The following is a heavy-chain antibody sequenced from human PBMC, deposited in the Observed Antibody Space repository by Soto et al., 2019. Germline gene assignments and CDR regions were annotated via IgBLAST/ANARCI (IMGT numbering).Heavy chain of an antibody. CDR1: GFTFSSYA. V-gene: IGHV3-64*04. CDR2: ISSNGGST. Sequence: PGGSLRLSCSASGFTFSSYAMHWVRQAPGKGLEYVSAISSNGGSTYYADFVKGRFTISRDNSKNTLYVQLDSPRAEDTAVYYSAKSFYDKSGYYGLLDYWGQGTLVTVSS. J-gene: IGHJ4*02. D-gene: IGHD3-22*01. CDR3: AKSFYDKSGYYGLLDY.